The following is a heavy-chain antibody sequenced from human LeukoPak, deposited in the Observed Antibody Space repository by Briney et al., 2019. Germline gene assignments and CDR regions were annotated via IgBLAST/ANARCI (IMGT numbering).Heavy chain of an antibody. Sequence: RPGGSLTLSCAASGFTFDDYGMSWVRQPPGKGLEWVSGINWNGGSTGYADSVKGRFTISRDNDKNSLYLQMNSLRADDTALYYCARDQPDSTGYSPFDSWGQGTLVTVSS. V-gene: IGHV3-20*04. CDR2: INWNGGST. CDR3: ARDQPDSTGYSPFDS. J-gene: IGHJ4*02. CDR1: GFTFDDYG. D-gene: IGHD3-22*01.